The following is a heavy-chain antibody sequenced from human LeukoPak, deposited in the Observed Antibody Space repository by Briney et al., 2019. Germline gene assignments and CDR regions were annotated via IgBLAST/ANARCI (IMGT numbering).Heavy chain of an antibody. CDR3: AKAMGATLFDY. Sequence: GGSLRLSCAASGFTFSSYSMNWVRQAPGKGLAWVSYISSSSSTIYYADSVKGRFTISRDNAKNSLYLQMNSLRAGDTAVYYCAKAMGATLFDYWGQGTLVTVSS. V-gene: IGHV3-48*01. CDR1: GFTFSSYS. CDR2: ISSSSSTI. D-gene: IGHD1-26*01. J-gene: IGHJ4*02.